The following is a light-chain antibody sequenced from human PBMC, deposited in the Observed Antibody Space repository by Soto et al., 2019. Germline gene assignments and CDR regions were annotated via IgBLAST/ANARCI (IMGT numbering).Light chain of an antibody. Sequence: EIVMTQSPATLSVSPGERATLSCRASQSVSSNLAWYQQKPGQAPRLLIYGASTRATGIPARFSGSGSGTEFSLNISSLQSEDFAVYYCQQYNNWPPRTFGQGTKLEIK. V-gene: IGKV3-15*01. J-gene: IGKJ2*02. CDR3: QQYNNWPPRT. CDR2: GAS. CDR1: QSVSSN.